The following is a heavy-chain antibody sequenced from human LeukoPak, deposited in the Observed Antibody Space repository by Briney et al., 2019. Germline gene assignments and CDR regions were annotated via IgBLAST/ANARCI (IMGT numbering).Heavy chain of an antibody. CDR2: IIPIFGTA. CDR3: ARDLYYGSGPTGAFDI. Sequence: GASVKVSCKASGGTFTSYAISWVRQAPGQGLEWMGGIIPIFGTANYAQKFQGRVTITADESTSTAYMELSSLRSEDTAVYYCARDLYYGSGPTGAFDIWGQGTMVTVSS. J-gene: IGHJ3*02. CDR1: GGTFTSYA. V-gene: IGHV1-69*13. D-gene: IGHD3-10*01.